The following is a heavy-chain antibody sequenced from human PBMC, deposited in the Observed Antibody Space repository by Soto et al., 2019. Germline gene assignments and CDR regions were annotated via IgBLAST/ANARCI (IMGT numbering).Heavy chain of an antibody. J-gene: IGHJ4*02. CDR3: ARHHDGMVRGVIQEFDY. V-gene: IGHV4-39*01. Sequence: SETLSLTCTVSGGSISSSSYYWGWIRQPPGKGLEWIGSIYYSGSTYYNPSLKSRVTISVDTSKNQFSLKLSSVTAADTAVYYCARHHDGMVRGVIQEFDYWGQGTLVTVSS. CDR2: IYYSGST. D-gene: IGHD3-10*01. CDR1: GGSISSSSYY.